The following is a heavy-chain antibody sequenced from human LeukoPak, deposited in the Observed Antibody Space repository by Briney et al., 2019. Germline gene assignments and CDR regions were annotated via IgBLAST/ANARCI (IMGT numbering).Heavy chain of an antibody. D-gene: IGHD4-23*01. Sequence: PSETLSLTCAVYGGSFSGYYWSWIRQPPGKGLEWIGEINHSGSTNYNPSLKSRVTISVDTSKNQFSLKLSSVTAADTAVYYCARGPNPTQEEETTVVTGFVGFDYWGQGTLVTVSS. J-gene: IGHJ4*02. CDR2: INHSGST. CDR3: ARGPNPTQEEETTVVTGFVGFDY. CDR1: GGSFSGYY. V-gene: IGHV4-34*01.